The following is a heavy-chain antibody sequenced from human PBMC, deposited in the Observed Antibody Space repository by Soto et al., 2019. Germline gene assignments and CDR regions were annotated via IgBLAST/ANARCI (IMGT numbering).Heavy chain of an antibody. J-gene: IGHJ6*02. V-gene: IGHV4-59*08. CDR3: GRQGIDYLHGLVDV. CDR1: SGPDRSHN. D-gene: IGHD4-17*01. CDR2: VYYTGDT. Sequence: QVQLQQSGPRLVKPSETLSLTCTVSSGPDRSHNWGWIRQPPGRGLEWIGYVYYTGDTAYNPSLSGRVTISAYTSTNDIGLTLNSVTAADTAVYYRGRQGIDYLHGLVDVWGQWTTVSVSS.